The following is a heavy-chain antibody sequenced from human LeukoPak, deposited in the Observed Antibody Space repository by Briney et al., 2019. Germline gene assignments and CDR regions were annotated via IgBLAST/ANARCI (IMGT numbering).Heavy chain of an antibody. CDR2: IYYSGST. D-gene: IGHD6-6*01. CDR1: GGSISSSSYY. V-gene: IGHV4-39*07. CDR3: AREGYSSSSTGIYYYYYYMDV. J-gene: IGHJ6*03. Sequence: SETLSLTCTVSGGSISSSSYYWGWIRQPPGKGLEWIGSIYYSGSTYYNPSLKSRVTISVDTSKNQFSLKLSSVTAADTAVYYCAREGYSSSSTGIYYYYYYMDVWGKGTTVTVSS.